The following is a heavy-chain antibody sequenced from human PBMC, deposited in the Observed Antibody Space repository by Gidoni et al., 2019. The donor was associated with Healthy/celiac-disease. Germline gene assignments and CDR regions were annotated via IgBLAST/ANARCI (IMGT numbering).Heavy chain of an antibody. CDR2: IYTSGST. D-gene: IGHD2-2*01. V-gene: IGHV4-61*02. CDR1: GGSISSGSYS. CDR3: ARDQGAGGIVVVPAAMANYYYYMDV. Sequence: QVQLQESGPGLVKPSQTLSLTCTVSGGSISSGSYSWSWIRQPAGKGLEWIGRIYTSGSTNYNPSLKSRVTISVDTSKNQFSLKLSSVTAADTAVYYCARDQGAGGIVVVPAAMANYYYYMDVWGKGTTVTVSS. J-gene: IGHJ6*03.